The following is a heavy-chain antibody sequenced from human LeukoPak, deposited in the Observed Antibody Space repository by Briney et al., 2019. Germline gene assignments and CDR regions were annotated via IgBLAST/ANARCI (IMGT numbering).Heavy chain of an antibody. V-gene: IGHV3-15*01. J-gene: IGHJ4*02. D-gene: IGHD6-6*01. CDR3: TTNQLVRVY. Sequence: GGSLRLSCAASGFTFSNAWMSWVRQAPGKGLEWVGRIKSKTDGGKTDYAAPVKGRFNISRDDSKNTLYMQMNSLKTEDTAVYYCTTNQLVRVYWGQGTLVTVSS. CDR1: GFTFSNAW. CDR2: IKSKTDGGKT.